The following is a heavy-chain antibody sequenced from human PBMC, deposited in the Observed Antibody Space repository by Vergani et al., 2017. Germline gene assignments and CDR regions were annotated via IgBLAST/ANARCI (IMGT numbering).Heavy chain of an antibody. Sequence: QVQLVQSGAELKKPGASVRVSCKASGFILTDYYIHWMRQAPGQGLEWIGWINPNGDATHYAQNFRGRVTLTRDTSSTTAYMDLASLTSDDTAIYYCARDHQGPTTLDYWGQGSLVTVSS. D-gene: IGHD1-26*01. CDR2: INPNGDAT. J-gene: IGHJ4*02. V-gene: IGHV1-2*02. CDR1: GFILTDYY. CDR3: ARDHQGPTTLDY.